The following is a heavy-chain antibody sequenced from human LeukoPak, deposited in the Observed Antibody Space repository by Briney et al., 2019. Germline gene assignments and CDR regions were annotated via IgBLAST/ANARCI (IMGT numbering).Heavy chain of an antibody. CDR3: AREGSGFPFDY. J-gene: IGHJ4*02. CDR1: GDSFSSSY. CDR2: IYYSGST. V-gene: IGHV4-59*01. D-gene: IGHD3-10*01. Sequence: SETLSLTCTVSGDSFSSSYWSWIRQPPGKGLEWIGYIYYSGSTNYNPSLKSRVTISVDTSKNQFSPKLSSMTAADTAVYYCAREGSGFPFDYWGQGTLVTVSS.